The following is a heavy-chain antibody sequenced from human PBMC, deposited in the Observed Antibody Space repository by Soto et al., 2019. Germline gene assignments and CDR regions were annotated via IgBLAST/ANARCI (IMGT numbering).Heavy chain of an antibody. V-gene: IGHV3-23*01. CDR2: ISGSGGSI. J-gene: IGHJ4*02. CDR3: VKKIPECESGRSYYNY. Sequence: EVQLLGSGGGLVQPGGSLRLSCAASGFTFSSYAMSWVRQAPGKGLEWVSAISGSGGSIYYADSVKGRFTISRDNSKKTLYMKMNSVEDKDADLYYWVKKIPECESGRSYYNYWGQGTLVTVSS. D-gene: IGHD2-15*01. CDR1: GFTFSSYA.